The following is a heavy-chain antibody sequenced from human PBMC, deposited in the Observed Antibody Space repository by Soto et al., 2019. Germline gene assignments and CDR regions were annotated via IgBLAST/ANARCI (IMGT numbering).Heavy chain of an antibody. CDR3: ARRGTGDEDAFDI. J-gene: IGHJ3*02. Sequence: GGSLRLSCAASGFTFSSYWMSWVRQAPGKGLEWVANIKQDGSEKYYVDSVKGRFTISRDNAKNSLYLQMNSLRAEDMAVYYRARRGTGDEDAFDIWGQGTMVTVSS. CDR2: IKQDGSEK. CDR1: GFTFSSYW. D-gene: IGHD7-27*01. V-gene: IGHV3-7*01.